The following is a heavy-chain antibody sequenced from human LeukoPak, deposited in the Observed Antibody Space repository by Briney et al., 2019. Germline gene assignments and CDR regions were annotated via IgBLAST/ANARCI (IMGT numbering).Heavy chain of an antibody. CDR1: GFTFSSYA. Sequence: PGGSLRLSCAASGFTFSSYAMSWVRQAPGKGLEWVSAISGSGGSTYYADSVKGRFTISRDNSKNTLYLQMNSLRAEDMAVYYCAPVAVADSLDQYFYYWGQGTLVTVSS. CDR2: ISGSGGST. CDR3: APVAVADSLDQYFYY. D-gene: IGHD6-19*01. J-gene: IGHJ4*02. V-gene: IGHV3-23*01.